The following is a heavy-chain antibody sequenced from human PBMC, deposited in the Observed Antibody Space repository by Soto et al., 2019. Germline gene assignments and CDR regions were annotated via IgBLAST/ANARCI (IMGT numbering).Heavy chain of an antibody. V-gene: IGHV3-11*01. CDR1: GFTFSDYY. J-gene: IGHJ3*02. CDR2: ISSSGSTI. D-gene: IGHD2-21*02. Sequence: GGFLRLSCAASGFTFSDYYMSWIRQAPGKGLEWVSYISSSGSTIYYADSVKGRFTISRDNAKNSLYLQMNSLRAEDTAVYYCARRMWLLFQFDAFDIWGQGTMVTV. CDR3: ARRMWLLFQFDAFDI.